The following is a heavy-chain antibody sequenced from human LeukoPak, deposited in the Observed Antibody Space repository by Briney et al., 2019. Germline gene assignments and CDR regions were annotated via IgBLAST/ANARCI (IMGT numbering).Heavy chain of an antibody. V-gene: IGHV1-8*01. J-gene: IGHJ6*02. D-gene: IGHD3-9*01. Sequence: ASVKVSCKASGYTFTSYDINWVRQATGQGLEGMGWMNPNSGNTGYAQKFQGRVTMTRNTSISTAYMELSSLRSEDTAVYYCASSPYFDWLPRYYYYGMDVWGQGTTVTVSS. CDR3: ASSPYFDWLPRYYYYGMDV. CDR1: GYTFTSYD. CDR2: MNPNSGNT.